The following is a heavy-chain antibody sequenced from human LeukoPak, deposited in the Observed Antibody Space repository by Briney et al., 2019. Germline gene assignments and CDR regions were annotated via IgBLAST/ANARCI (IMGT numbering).Heavy chain of an antibody. CDR1: GFTFSSYS. CDR2: ISSSSSYI. V-gene: IGHV3-21*01. Sequence: GGSLRLSCAASGFTFSSYSMNWVRQAPGKGLEWVSSISSSSSYIYYADSVKGRFTISRDNAKNSLYLQMNSLRAEDTAVYYCARVVGSGRLTVTIPYNWFDPWGKGTTVTVSS. CDR3: ARVVGSGRLTVTIPYNWFDP. J-gene: IGHJ5*01. D-gene: IGHD4-17*01.